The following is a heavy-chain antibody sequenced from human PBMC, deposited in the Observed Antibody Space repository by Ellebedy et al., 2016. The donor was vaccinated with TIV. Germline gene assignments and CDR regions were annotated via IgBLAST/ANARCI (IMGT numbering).Heavy chain of an antibody. D-gene: IGHD3-10*01. Sequence: MPSETLSLTCTVSGDSITSSSYYWGWIRQPPGKGLEWIGNIYYSGNTHYSPSLKSRVAISVDTSKNQFSLKLSYVTAADTAIYYCARLEGFDFYHSGSPNNWFDAWGQGTLVTISS. CDR1: GDSITSSSYY. J-gene: IGHJ5*02. CDR3: ARLEGFDFYHSGSPNNWFDA. CDR2: IYYSGNT. V-gene: IGHV4-39*01.